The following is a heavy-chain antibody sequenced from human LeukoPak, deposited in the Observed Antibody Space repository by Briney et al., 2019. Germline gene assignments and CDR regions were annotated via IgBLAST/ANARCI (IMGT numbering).Heavy chain of an antibody. Sequence: MSSETLSLTCTVAGGSISGFYWGWIRQAPGKGLEWIGFIEYSGSANYNPSLKSRVTMSVDTSKNPFSLKLSSVTAADTAFYYCARDRDSSGWFDYWGQGTLVTVSS. CDR1: GGSISGFY. J-gene: IGHJ4*02. CDR2: IEYSGSA. CDR3: ARDRDSSGWFDY. V-gene: IGHV4-59*01. D-gene: IGHD6-19*01.